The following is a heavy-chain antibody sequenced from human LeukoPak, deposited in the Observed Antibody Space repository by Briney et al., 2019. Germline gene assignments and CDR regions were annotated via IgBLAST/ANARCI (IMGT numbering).Heavy chain of an antibody. D-gene: IGHD6-13*01. CDR2: ISGSGGGT. J-gene: IGHJ4*02. CDR1: GFTFNSYA. V-gene: IGHV3-23*01. Sequence: GGSLRLSCAASGFTFNSYAMSWVRQAPEKGLEWVATISGSGGGTYYADSVKGRFTISRDNAKNSLYLQMNSLRAEDTAVYYCARVLAAAGSPYWGQGTLVTVSS. CDR3: ARVLAAAGSPY.